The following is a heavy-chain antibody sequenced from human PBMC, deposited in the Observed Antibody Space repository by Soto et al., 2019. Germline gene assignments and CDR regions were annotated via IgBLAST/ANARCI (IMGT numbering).Heavy chain of an antibody. J-gene: IGHJ5*02. CDR2: ISLYSDGT. CDR3: ARVVPGAEAWFGP. V-gene: IGHV1-18*01. D-gene: IGHD2-2*01. CDR1: GYTFSNYG. Sequence: ASVKVSCKTSGYTFSNYGITWVRQAPGQPLEWLGWISLYSDGTNHAQKFQGRVSMTTDTSTTTAYMELRSLRSDDTAVYYCARVVPGAEAWFGPWGQGTLVTV.